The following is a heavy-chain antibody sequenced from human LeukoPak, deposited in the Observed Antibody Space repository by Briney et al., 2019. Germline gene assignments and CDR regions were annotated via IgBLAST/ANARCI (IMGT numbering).Heavy chain of an antibody. Sequence: PGGSLRLSCAASGFNFNNYWMSWVRQAPGKGLEWVAVISSDGSYKYYADSVKGRFTISRDNSKNTLYLQMNSLIPEDTAVYYCARQYISGQWYFDYWGQGTLVTVSS. J-gene: IGHJ4*02. CDR1: GFNFNNYW. D-gene: IGHD5-18*01. CDR3: ARQYISGQWYFDY. CDR2: ISSDGSYK. V-gene: IGHV3-30*03.